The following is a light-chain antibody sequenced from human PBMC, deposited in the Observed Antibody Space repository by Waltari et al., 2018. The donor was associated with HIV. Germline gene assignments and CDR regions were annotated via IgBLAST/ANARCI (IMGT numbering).Light chain of an antibody. CDR3: QTWGTGTQV. Sequence: QPAVTQPPSASAALGASVKLTCTLSARHDFYAIAWHQQRPERDPRFLLKINGAGSHSNGDGIPDRFSGSSSGAGRYLTFFKLQSENEADYYCQTWGTGTQVFGGGTKLTVL. J-gene: IGLJ2*01. CDR1: ARHDFYA. V-gene: IGLV4-69*01. CDR2: INGAGSH.